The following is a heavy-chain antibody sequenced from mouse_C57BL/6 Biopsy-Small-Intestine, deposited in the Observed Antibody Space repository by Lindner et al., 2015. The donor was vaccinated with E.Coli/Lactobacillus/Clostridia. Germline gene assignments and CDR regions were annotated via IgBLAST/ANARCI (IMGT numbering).Heavy chain of an antibody. CDR2: IYPRSGNI. CDR1: GYTFASYG. V-gene: IGHV1-81*01. D-gene: IGHD1-1*01. CDR3: ARCYYGTGTYYAMDY. Sequence: VQLQESGAELARPGTSVKLSCNTSGYTFASYGVGWVKQRTGQGLEWIGEIYPRSGNIYFNEKFKGRATLTVDKTSSTAHMELRSLTSEDSAVYFCARCYYGTGTYYAMDYWGQGTSVTVSS. J-gene: IGHJ4*01.